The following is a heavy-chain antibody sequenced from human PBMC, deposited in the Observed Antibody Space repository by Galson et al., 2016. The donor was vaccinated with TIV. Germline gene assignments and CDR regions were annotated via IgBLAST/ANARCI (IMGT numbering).Heavy chain of an antibody. CDR1: GFRFGDYA. CDR2: ISGNSITK. D-gene: IGHD5-18*01. V-gene: IGHV3-9*01. CDR3: VKARGHSYGSPQDYYYGMDG. Sequence: SLRLSCAASGFRFGDYAMHWVRQGPGKGLEWVSGISGNSITKGYADSVRGRFTISRDNAKTSLFLQMNSLKADDTALYYCVKARGHSYGSPQDYYYGMDGWGQGTTVTVS. J-gene: IGHJ6*02.